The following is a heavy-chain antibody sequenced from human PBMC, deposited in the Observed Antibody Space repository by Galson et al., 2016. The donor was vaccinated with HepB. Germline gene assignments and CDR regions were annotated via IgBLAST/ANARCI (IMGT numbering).Heavy chain of an antibody. V-gene: IGHV4-59*01. Sequence: ETLSLTCTVSGASISGYYLSWIRQPPEKGLEWIGYIYYSGRTNYNPSLKSRVTISVDTSKNQFSLKLSSVTAADAAVYYCARDDSGGWYGFHYGMDVWGQGTTVTVSS. CDR2: IYYSGRT. CDR1: GASISGYY. D-gene: IGHD6-19*01. CDR3: ARDDSGGWYGFHYGMDV. J-gene: IGHJ6*02.